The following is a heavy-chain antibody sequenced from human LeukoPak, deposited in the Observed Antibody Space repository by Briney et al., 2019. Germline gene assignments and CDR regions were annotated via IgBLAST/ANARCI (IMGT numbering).Heavy chain of an antibody. V-gene: IGHV4-59*11. CDR2: VSYSGDT. Sequence: TSETLSLTCTVSGGSISGHFWSWIRQPPGKGLEWIEFVSYSGDTNYSPSFNGRVTISLDTSKSQFSLNLNSVTAADTAVYFCARGGASSRYFGYWGQGTLVTVSS. CDR1: GGSISGHF. CDR3: ARGGASSRYFGY. J-gene: IGHJ4*02. D-gene: IGHD1-26*01.